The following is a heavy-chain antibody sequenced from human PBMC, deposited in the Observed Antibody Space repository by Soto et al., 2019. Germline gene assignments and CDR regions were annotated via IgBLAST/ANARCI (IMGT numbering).Heavy chain of an antibody. CDR3: ARGGIFDY. J-gene: IGHJ4*02. D-gene: IGHD1-20*01. Sequence: QVQLQQWGAGLLKPSETLSLTCAVYGGSFSGYYWSWIRQPPGKGLEWIGEINHSGSTNYNPSLKGRVTIAVDTAKNQFSLKLSSVTAADTAVYYCARGGIFDYWGQGTLVTVSS. CDR2: INHSGST. CDR1: GGSFSGYY. V-gene: IGHV4-34*01.